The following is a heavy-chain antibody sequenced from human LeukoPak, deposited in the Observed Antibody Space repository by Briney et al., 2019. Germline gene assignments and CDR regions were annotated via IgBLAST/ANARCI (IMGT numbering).Heavy chain of an antibody. CDR2: IIPILGIA. CDR1: GYTFTGYY. CDR3: ARRGPLVATSRGGFYYFDY. Sequence: SVKVSCKASGYTFTGYYMHWVRQAPGQGLEWMGRIIPILGIANYAQKFQGRVTITADKSTSTAYLELSSLRSEDTAVYYCARRGPLVATSRGGFYYFDYWGQGTLVTDSS. D-gene: IGHD5-12*01. V-gene: IGHV1-69*02. J-gene: IGHJ4*02.